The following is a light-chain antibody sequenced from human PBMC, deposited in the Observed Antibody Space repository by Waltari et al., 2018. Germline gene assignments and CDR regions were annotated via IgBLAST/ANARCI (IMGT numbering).Light chain of an antibody. CDR1: RSSIGDSNV. Sequence: QSALTQPASVSGSPGQSITISCTGARSSIGDSNVVSWYQQHPGKAPQLMIYEGDKRPSVVSNRFSGSKSGNMASLTISGLQAEDEADYYCCSYATSSPWVFGGGTKVTVL. CDR3: CSYATSSPWV. CDR2: EGD. J-gene: IGLJ3*02. V-gene: IGLV2-23*01.